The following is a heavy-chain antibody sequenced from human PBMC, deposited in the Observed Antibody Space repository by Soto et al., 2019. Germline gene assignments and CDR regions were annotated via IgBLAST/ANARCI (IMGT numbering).Heavy chain of an antibody. CDR1: GYTFINYY. CDR3: ARGDYYDSRAYYYSFDS. CDR2: INPRGGST. V-gene: IGHV1-46*01. Sequence: QVQLVQSGAEVRNPGASVKVSCKASGYTFINYYIHWVRQAPGQGLEWMGIINPRGGSTSYAQKFQGRVTMTRDTSTSTVYMELSSLRSEDTAVYYCARGDYYDSRAYYYSFDSWGQGTLVTVSS. D-gene: IGHD3-22*01. J-gene: IGHJ4*02.